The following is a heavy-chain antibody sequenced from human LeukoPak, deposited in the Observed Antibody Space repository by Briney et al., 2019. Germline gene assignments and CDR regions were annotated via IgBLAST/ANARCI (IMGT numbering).Heavy chain of an antibody. CDR1: GGTFSSYA. CDR3: ARLSHHDYNYYMDV. J-gene: IGHJ6*03. V-gene: IGHV1-8*03. Sequence: ASVKVSCKASGGTFSSYAISWVRQATGQGLEWMGWMNPNSGNTGYAQKFQGRVTITRNTSISTAYMELSSLRSEDTAVYYCARLSHHDYNYYMDVWGKGTTVTVSS. CDR2: MNPNSGNT. D-gene: IGHD4/OR15-4a*01.